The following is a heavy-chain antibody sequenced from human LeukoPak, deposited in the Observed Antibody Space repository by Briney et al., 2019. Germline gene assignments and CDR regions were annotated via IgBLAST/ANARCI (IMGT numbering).Heavy chain of an antibody. V-gene: IGHV4-34*01. D-gene: IGHD4-17*01. CDR2: INHSGST. CDR1: GGSFSGYY. CDR3: ASSGDYGAAFDI. J-gene: IGHJ3*02. Sequence: SETLSLTCAVYGGSFSGYYSSWIRQPPGKGLEWIGEINHSGSTNYNPSLKSRVTITIATSKYQFSLKLSSVTAADLAVYYYASSGDYGAAFDIWGQGTMVTVSS.